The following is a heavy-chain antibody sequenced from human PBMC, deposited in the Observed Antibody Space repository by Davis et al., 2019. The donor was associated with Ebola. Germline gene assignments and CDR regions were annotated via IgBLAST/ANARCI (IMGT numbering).Heavy chain of an antibody. Sequence: GESLKISCQGSGYSFKNYWIAWVRQMPGKGLEWMGIIYPEDSDTRYSPSFQGQVTISVDQSLTTAYLQWSSLKASDTAMYYCARQPHLVTPSDFWGQGSLVIVSS. CDR3: ARQPHLVTPSDF. J-gene: IGHJ4*02. CDR2: IYPEDSDT. V-gene: IGHV5-51*01. D-gene: IGHD5-12*01. CDR1: GYSFKNYW.